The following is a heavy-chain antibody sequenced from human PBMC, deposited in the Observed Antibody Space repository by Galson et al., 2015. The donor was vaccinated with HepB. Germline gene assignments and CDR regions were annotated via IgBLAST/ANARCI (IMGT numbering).Heavy chain of an antibody. CDR2: IKSKNNNYAT. D-gene: IGHD3-16*01. CDR1: GFRFNDSA. J-gene: IGHJ4*02. Sequence: SLRLSCAVSGFRFNDSAIHWVRQAPGRGLEWVGLIKSKNNNYATVYGESVKGRFTIARDDSKDTTYLLMNSLKIEVTAMYYGGGGGDYWGQGILVTVSS. CDR3: GGGGDY. V-gene: IGHV3-73*01.